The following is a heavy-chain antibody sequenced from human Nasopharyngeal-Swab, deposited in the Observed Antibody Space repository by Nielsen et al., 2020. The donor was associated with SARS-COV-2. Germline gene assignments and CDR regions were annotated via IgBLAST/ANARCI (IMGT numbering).Heavy chain of an antibody. V-gene: IGHV1-24*01. J-gene: IGHJ4*02. CDR2: VDPEDDET. D-gene: IGHD5-12*01. Sequence: ASVKVSCKVSGYTLSEISIHWVRQAPGKGLEWMGGVDPEDDETAFSQKFQGRFTMTEDRSIDTAYMELKSLTSEDTAIYFCAISRWLRAFDYWGQGSLVTASS. CDR1: GYTLSEIS. CDR3: AISRWLRAFDY.